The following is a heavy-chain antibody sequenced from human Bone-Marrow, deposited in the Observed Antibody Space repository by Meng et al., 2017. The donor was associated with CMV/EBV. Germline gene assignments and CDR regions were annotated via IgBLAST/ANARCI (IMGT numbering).Heavy chain of an antibody. CDR3: AREWDYYDSSGPRTYYFDY. J-gene: IGHJ4*02. V-gene: IGHV1-18*01. CDR1: GGTFNSYA. D-gene: IGHD3-22*01. CDR2: ISAYNGNT. Sequence: ASVKVSCKASGGTFNSYAISWVRQAPGQGLEWMGWISAYNGNTNYAQKLQGRVTMTTDTSTSTAYMELRSLRSDDTAVYYCAREWDYYDSSGPRTYYFDYWGQGTLVTVSS.